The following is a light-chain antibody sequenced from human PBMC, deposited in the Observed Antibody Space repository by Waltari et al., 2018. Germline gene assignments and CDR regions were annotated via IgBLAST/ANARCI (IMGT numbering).Light chain of an antibody. Sequence: QSVLTQPPSASGTPGQRVTISCSGSSSNIGGHPVHWYQQLPGTAPKLLIYNNDQRPSGVPDRFSGSKSGTSASLAISGLQSEDEADYYCAAWDDSRNGPVFGGGTKLPVL. CDR3: AAWDDSRNGPV. J-gene: IGLJ3*02. CDR1: SSNIGGHP. CDR2: NND. V-gene: IGLV1-44*01.